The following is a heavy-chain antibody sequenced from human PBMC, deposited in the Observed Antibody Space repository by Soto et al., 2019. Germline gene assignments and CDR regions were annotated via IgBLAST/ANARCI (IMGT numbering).Heavy chain of an antibody. CDR1: ELNIGCFS. J-gene: IGHJ6*03. Sequence: GGSKIHSNAASELNIGCFSMGWIRQNQGKGLEYVSGISSNGVGTYYANSVQGRFTISRDNSKNTVYLQMGSLRPEDMAVYYCARRARPDFYYMDVWGKGATVTVSS. V-gene: IGHV3-64*01. D-gene: IGHD6-6*01. CDR3: ARRARPDFYYMDV. CDR2: ISSNGVGT.